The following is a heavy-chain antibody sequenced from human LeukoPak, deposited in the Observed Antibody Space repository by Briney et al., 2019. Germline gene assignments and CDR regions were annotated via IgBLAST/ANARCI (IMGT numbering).Heavy chain of an antibody. CDR1: GGSFSGYY. V-gene: IGHV4-34*09. CDR2: INHSGST. D-gene: IGHD3-22*01. J-gene: IGHJ4*02. Sequence: PSETLSLTCAVYGGSFSGYYWSWIRQPPGKGLEWIGEINHSGSTNYNPSLKSRVTISVDTSKNQFSLKLSSVTAADTAVYYCAGGDDSSGYLFDYWGQGTLVTVSS. CDR3: AGGDDSSGYLFDY.